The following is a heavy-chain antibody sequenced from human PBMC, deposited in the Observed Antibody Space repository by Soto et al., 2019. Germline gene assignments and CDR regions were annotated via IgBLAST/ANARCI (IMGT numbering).Heavy chain of an antibody. Sequence: QVQLVQSGAEVKKPGASVKVSCKASGYTFTRYAMHWVRQAPEQRLEWMGWINAGNGNTKYSQKFQGRVTITRDTSASTAYMELSSLRSEDTAVYYCARDLAYGIPDYWGQGTLVTVSS. V-gene: IGHV1-3*01. D-gene: IGHD2-21*01. J-gene: IGHJ4*02. CDR3: ARDLAYGIPDY. CDR2: INAGNGNT. CDR1: GYTFTRYA.